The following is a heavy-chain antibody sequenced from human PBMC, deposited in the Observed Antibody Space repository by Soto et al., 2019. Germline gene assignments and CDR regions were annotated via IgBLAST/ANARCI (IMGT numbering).Heavy chain of an antibody. V-gene: IGHV1-46*01. J-gene: IGHJ3*02. CDR1: GYTFTSYY. Sequence: QVQLVQSGAEVKKPGASVKVSCKASGYTFTSYYMHWVRQAPGQGLEWMGIINPSGGSTSYAQKFQGGVTMTRDTSTSTVYMELSSLRSEDTAVYYCAREIQAFDAFDIWGQGTMVTVSS. CDR3: AREIQAFDAFDI. CDR2: INPSGGST.